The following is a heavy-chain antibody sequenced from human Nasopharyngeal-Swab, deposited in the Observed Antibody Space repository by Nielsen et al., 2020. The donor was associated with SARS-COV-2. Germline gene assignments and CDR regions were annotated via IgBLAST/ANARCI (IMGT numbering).Heavy chain of an antibody. Sequence: VRQAPGKGLEYVSAISSNGGSTYYADSVKGRFTISRDNAKNSLYLQMNSLRAEDTAVYYCAHSSLSAFDIWGQGTMVTVSS. CDR3: AHSSLSAFDI. V-gene: IGHV3-64*04. CDR2: ISSNGGST. D-gene: IGHD6-6*01. J-gene: IGHJ3*02.